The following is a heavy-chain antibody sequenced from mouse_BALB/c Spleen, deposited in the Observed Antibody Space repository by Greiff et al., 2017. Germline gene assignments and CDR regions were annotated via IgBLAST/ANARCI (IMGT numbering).Heavy chain of an antibody. J-gene: IGHJ2*01. D-gene: IGHD2-1*01. Sequence: EVKLVESGGGLVKPGGSLKLSCAASGFAFSSYDMSWVRQTPEKRLEWVAYISSGGGSTYYPDTVKGRFTISRDNAKNTLYLQMSSLKSEDTAMYYCATRGGYGNYVYWGQGTTLTVSS. CDR1: GFAFSSYD. V-gene: IGHV5-12-1*01. CDR3: ATRGGYGNYVY. CDR2: ISSGGGST.